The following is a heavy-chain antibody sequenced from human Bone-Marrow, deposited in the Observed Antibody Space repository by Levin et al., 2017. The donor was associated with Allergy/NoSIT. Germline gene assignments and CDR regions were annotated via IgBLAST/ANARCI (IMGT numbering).Heavy chain of an antibody. J-gene: IGHJ4*02. V-gene: IGHV3-74*01. Sequence: LSLTCAASGFTFSTSWMYWLRQSSGKGLVWVSRINGDGSSTSNADYVEGRFTISRDNAKNTLYLQMNSLRAEDTGVYYCVGGAPMTYWGQGTLVTVSS. CDR2: INGDGSST. CDR3: VGGAPMTY. CDR1: GFTFSTSW. D-gene: IGHD3-16*01.